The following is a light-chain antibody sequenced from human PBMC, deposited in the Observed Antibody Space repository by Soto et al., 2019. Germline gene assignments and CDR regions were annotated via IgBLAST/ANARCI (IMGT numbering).Light chain of an antibody. V-gene: IGKV3-11*01. Sequence: DIFLTQSPATLSLSPGERATLTCRASQSVGTSLAWFQQKPGQAPRLLLSDASTRASGIPARFSGSGSGTDFSLASISLQPEDVAGYYCQQRTNCARRDSFGQGTKLELK. CDR3: QQRTNCARRDS. J-gene: IGKJ2*03. CDR1: QSVGTS. CDR2: DAS.